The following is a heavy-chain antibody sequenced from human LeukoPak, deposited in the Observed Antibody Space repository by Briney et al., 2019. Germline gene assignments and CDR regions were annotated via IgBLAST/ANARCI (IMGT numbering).Heavy chain of an antibody. CDR2: IYHSGST. CDR1: GGSISSGGYS. J-gene: IGHJ4*02. V-gene: IGHV4-30-2*01. Sequence: PSETLSPTCAVSGGSISSGGYSWSWIRQPPGKGLEWIGYIYHSGSTYYNPSLKSRVTISVDRPKNQFSLKLSSVTAADTAVYYCARAYYYDSSGYYLDYWGQGTLVTVSS. CDR3: ARAYYYDSSGYYLDY. D-gene: IGHD3-22*01.